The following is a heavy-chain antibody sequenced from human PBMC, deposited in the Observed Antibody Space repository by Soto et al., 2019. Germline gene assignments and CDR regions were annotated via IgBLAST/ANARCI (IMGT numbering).Heavy chain of an antibody. D-gene: IGHD1-7*01. Sequence: SETLSLTCAVYGGSFSGYYWSWIRQPPGKGLEWIGEINHSGSTNYNPSLKSRVTISVDTSKNQFSLKLSSVTAAETAGYYRKRGKARGNYYYYYYGMDFWGQGTTVTVSS. V-gene: IGHV4-34*01. CDR1: GGSFSGYY. CDR3: KRGKARGNYYYYYYGMDF. CDR2: INHSGST. J-gene: IGHJ6*02.